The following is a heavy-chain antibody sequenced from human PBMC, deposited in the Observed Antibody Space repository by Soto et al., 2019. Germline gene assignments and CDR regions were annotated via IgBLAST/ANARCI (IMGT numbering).Heavy chain of an antibody. Sequence: QVQLVESGGGVVQPGRSLRLSCAASGFTFSSYAMHWVRQAPGKGLEWVAVISYDGSNKYYADSVKGRFTISGDNSKNTLYLQMNSLRAEDTAVYYCARDGSPATVTDFYFDYWGQGTLVTVSS. D-gene: IGHD4-17*01. V-gene: IGHV3-30-3*01. CDR1: GFTFSSYA. CDR2: ISYDGSNK. CDR3: ARDGSPATVTDFYFDY. J-gene: IGHJ4*02.